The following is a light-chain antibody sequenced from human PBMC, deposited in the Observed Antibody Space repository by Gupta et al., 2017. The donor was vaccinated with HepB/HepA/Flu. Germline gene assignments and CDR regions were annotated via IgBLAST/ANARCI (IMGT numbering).Light chain of an antibody. CDR1: QSVARY. CDR2: DAF. J-gene: IGKJ4*01. CDR3: QHYSSWPLT. Sequence: EIVLTQSPATLSLSPGERATLSCRASQSVARYLAWYQQKPGLAPRLLIYDAFKRATGIPARFSGSGSGTDFILTISSLEPEDFGVYFCQHYSSWPLTFGGGTKLEIK. V-gene: IGKV3-11*01.